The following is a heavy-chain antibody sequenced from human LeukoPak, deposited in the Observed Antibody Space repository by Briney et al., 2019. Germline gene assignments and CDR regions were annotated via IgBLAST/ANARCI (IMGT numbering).Heavy chain of an antibody. Sequence: SETLSLTCTVSGYSISSGYYWGWIRQPPGKGLEWIGSIYHSGSTYYNPSLKSRVTISVATSKNQFSLKLSSVTAADTAVYYCARAATYYDFWSGYPNYFDYWGQGTLVTVSS. CDR3: ARAATYYDFWSGYPNYFDY. D-gene: IGHD3-3*01. V-gene: IGHV4-38-2*02. CDR2: IYHSGST. J-gene: IGHJ4*02. CDR1: GYSISSGYY.